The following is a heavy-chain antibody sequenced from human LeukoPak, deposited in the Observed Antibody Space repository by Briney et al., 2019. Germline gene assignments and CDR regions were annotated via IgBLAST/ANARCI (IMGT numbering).Heavy chain of an antibody. CDR2: IYYSGST. J-gene: IGHJ4*02. V-gene: IGHV4-59*08. Sequence: PSETLSLTCTVSGGSISGYYWNWIRQPPGKGLEWIGYIYYSGSTKYNPSLKSRVTISVDTSKNHSSLKLTSVTAADTAVYHCARMYSSSSYFDYWGQGTLVTVSS. CDR1: GGSISGYY. D-gene: IGHD6-6*01. CDR3: ARMYSSSSYFDY.